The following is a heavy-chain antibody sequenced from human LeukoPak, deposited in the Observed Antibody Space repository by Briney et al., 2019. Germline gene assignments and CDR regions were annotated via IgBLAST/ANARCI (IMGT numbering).Heavy chain of an antibody. CDR3: ARDTTSGSSGWGPYAFDI. V-gene: IGHV3-23*01. CDR2: ISGSGGST. D-gene: IGHD3-22*01. CDR1: GFTFSSYA. Sequence: GGSLRLSCAASGFTFSSYAMSWVRQAPGKGLEWVSAISGSGGSTSYAQKFQGRVTTTRDTSTSTVYMELSSLRSEDTAVYYCARDTTSGSSGWGPYAFDIWGQGTMVTVSS. J-gene: IGHJ3*02.